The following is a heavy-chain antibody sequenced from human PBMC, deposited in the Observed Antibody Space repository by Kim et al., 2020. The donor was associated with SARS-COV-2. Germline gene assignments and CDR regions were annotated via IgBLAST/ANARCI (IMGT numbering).Heavy chain of an antibody. CDR3: AKRQQLVPAFNI. CDR1: GDSVSSNSAA. D-gene: IGHD6-13*01. CDR2: TYYRSKWYS. J-gene: IGHJ3*02. Sequence: SQTLSLTCAISGDSVSSNSAAWNWIRQSPSRGLEWLRRTYYRSKWYSDSAVSVKSRITIDPDTSKNQFSLQMNSVTPEDTALYYCAKRQQLVPAFNIWGQETMDTVSS. V-gene: IGHV6-1*01.